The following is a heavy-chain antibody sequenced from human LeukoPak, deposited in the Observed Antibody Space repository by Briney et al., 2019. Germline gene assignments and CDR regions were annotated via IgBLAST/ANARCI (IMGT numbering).Heavy chain of an antibody. D-gene: IGHD5-18*01. CDR2: ISGSGGST. V-gene: IGHV3-23*01. CDR3: AKLPSFVDTAMVDY. CDR1: GFTFSSYA. J-gene: IGHJ4*02. Sequence: GGSLRLSCAASGFTFSSYAMSWVRQAPGKGLEWVSAISGSGGSTYYADSVKGRFTISRDNSKNALYLQMNSLRAEDTAVYYCAKLPSFVDTAMVDYWGQGTLVTVSS.